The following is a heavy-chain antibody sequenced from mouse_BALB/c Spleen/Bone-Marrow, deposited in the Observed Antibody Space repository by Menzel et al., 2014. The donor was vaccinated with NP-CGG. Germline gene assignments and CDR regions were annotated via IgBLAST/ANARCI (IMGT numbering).Heavy chain of an antibody. CDR1: GYTFTSYV. CDR2: INPYNDGT. J-gene: IGHJ2*01. Sequence: VQLQQSGPELVKPGASVKMSCKASGYTFTSYVMHWVKQKPGQGLEWIGNINPYNDGTKYNEKFKGKATLTSDKSSSTAYMELSSLTSEDSAVYYCARPRQLGLPYCFDYWGQGTTLTVSS. V-gene: IGHV1-14*01. CDR3: ARPRQLGLPYCFDY. D-gene: IGHD3-2*01.